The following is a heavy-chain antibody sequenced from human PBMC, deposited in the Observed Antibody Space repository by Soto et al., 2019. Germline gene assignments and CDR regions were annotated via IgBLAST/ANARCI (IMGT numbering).Heavy chain of an antibody. CDR2: FIPMLDMA. J-gene: IGHJ4*02. V-gene: IGHV1-69*02. CDR1: GGTFNTYT. CDR3: AITYCRDNSCPRDFDF. Sequence: QVQVVQSGAEVKKPESSVKVSCKPSGGTFNTYTVNWVRLAPGHGLEWMGRFIPMLDMANYAQNFQDRVTITADRSTFTAYMELNSLTSDDTAVYYCAITYCRDNSCPRDFDFWGPGTRVTVSS. D-gene: IGHD2-21*01.